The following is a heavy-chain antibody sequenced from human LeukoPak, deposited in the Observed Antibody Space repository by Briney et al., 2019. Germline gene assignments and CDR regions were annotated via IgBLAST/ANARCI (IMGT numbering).Heavy chain of an antibody. CDR1: GYTFTSYG. D-gene: IGHD5-18*01. Sequence: ASVKVSCKASGYTFTSYGISWVRRAPGQGLEWMGGIIPIFGTANYAQKFQGRVTITADESTSTAYMELSSLRSEDTAVYYCARTPYSYGLGSLFDPWGQGTLVTVSS. V-gene: IGHV1-69*13. CDR2: IIPIFGTA. CDR3: ARTPYSYGLGSLFDP. J-gene: IGHJ5*02.